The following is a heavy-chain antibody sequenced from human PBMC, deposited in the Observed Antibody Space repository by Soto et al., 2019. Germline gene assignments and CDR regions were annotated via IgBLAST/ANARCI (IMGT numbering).Heavy chain of an antibody. CDR2: IYYSGST. D-gene: IGHD3-3*01. CDR3: ASHPTHFFFSGTAYTDI. J-gene: IGHJ3*02. Sequence: SETLSLTCTVSGGFISSYYWSWSRQPPGQGLEWIGYIYYSGSTNYNPSLKSRVTISVDTSKNQFSLQVSSVPAADTAVYYCASHPTHFFFSGTAYTDI. CDR1: GGFISSYY. V-gene: IGHV4-59*08.